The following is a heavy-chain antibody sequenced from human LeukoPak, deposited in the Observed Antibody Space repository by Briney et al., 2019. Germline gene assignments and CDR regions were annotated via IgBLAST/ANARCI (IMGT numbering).Heavy chain of an antibody. Sequence: GGSLRLSCAASGFTFSNYAMSWVRQAPGKGLEWVSAISGSGGSTCYADSVKGRFTISRDNTNNILYLQMNSLRAEDTAVYYLAKMALTMIIVPYYMDVWGKGPRSPSL. CDR2: ISGSGGST. CDR1: GFTFSNYA. D-gene: IGHD3-22*01. V-gene: IGHV3-23*01. CDR3: AKMALTMIIVPYYMDV. J-gene: IGHJ6*03.